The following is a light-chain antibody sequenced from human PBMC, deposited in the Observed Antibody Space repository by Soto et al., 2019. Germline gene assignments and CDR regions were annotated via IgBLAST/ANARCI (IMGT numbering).Light chain of an antibody. Sequence: EIVITQSPATLSVSPGERATLSCRASQSVSSNLVWYQQKPGQAPRLLIYGASTRATGIPARFSGSGSGTEFTLTINSLQSEDFGVYYCQQYNDWVTFGGGTKVDIK. J-gene: IGKJ4*01. CDR3: QQYNDWVT. CDR1: QSVSSN. V-gene: IGKV3-15*01. CDR2: GAS.